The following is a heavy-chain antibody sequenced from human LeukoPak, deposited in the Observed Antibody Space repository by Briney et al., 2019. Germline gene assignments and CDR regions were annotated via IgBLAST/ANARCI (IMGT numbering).Heavy chain of an antibody. J-gene: IGHJ4*02. CDR2: ISGSGGST. V-gene: IGHV3-23*01. CDR3: AKVGGYDWKYGDYAYYFDY. D-gene: IGHD5-12*01. Sequence: GGSLRLSCAASGFTFSSYGMHWVRQAPGKGLEWVSAISGSGGSTYYADSVKGRFTISRDNSKNTLYLQMNSLRAEDTAVYYCAKVGGYDWKYGDYAYYFDYWGQGTLVTVSS. CDR1: GFTFSSYG.